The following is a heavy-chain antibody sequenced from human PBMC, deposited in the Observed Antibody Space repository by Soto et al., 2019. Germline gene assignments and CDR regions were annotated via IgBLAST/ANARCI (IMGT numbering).Heavy chain of an antibody. CDR1: GYTFTSYA. Sequence: ASVKVPCKASGYTFTSYAMHWVRQAPGQRLEWMGWINAGNGNTKYSQKFQGRVTITRDTSASTAYMELSSLRSEDTAVYYCARGPRGMLYYYDSSSYSNFDYWGQGTLVTVSS. J-gene: IGHJ4*02. CDR3: ARGPRGMLYYYDSSSYSNFDY. V-gene: IGHV1-3*01. D-gene: IGHD3-22*01. CDR2: INAGNGNT.